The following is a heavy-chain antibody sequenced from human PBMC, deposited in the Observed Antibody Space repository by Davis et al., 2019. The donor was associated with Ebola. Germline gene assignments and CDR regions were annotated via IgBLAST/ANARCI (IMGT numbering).Heavy chain of an antibody. CDR2: IWYDGSNK. D-gene: IGHD2-15*01. V-gene: IGHV3-33*01. CDR1: GFTFSSYG. J-gene: IGHJ3*02. CDR3: ARGHCSGGSCYSSDI. Sequence: GESLKISCAASGFTFSSYGMHWVRQAPGKGLEWVAVIWYDGSNKYYADSVKGRFTISRDNSKNTLYLQMNSLRSDDTAVYYCARGHCSGGSCYSSDIWGQGTMVTVSS.